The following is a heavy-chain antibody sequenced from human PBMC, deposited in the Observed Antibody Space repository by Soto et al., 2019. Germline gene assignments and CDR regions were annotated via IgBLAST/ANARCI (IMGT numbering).Heavy chain of an antibody. CDR1: GYTFTSYA. CDR3: ARSSIAVRGWFDP. D-gene: IGHD6-6*01. V-gene: IGHV1-3*01. Sequence: ASVKVSCKASGYTFTSYAMHWVRQAPGQRLEWMGWINAGNGNTKYSQKFRGRVTITRDTSASTAYMELSSLRSEDTAVYYCARSSIAVRGWFDPWGQGTLVTVPQ. J-gene: IGHJ5*02. CDR2: INAGNGNT.